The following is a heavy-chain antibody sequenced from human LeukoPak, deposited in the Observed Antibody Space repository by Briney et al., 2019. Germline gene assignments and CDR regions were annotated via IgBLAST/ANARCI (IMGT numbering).Heavy chain of an antibody. Sequence: SETLPLTCAVYGGSFSGYHWSWIRQPPGKGLEWMGEINHSGSTNYNPSLKSRVTISVDTSKSQFSLKLSSVTAADTAVYYCARGVRFLEWLPPLNYYYYGMDVWGQGTTVTVSS. J-gene: IGHJ6*02. D-gene: IGHD3-3*01. CDR2: INHSGST. CDR1: GGSFSGYH. V-gene: IGHV4-34*01. CDR3: ARGVRFLEWLPPLNYYYYGMDV.